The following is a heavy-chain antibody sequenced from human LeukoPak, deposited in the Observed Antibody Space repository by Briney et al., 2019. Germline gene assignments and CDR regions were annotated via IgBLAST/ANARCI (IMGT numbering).Heavy chain of an antibody. CDR3: AKAPGVYYYYMDV. V-gene: IGHV3-23*01. D-gene: IGHD3-10*01. Sequence: GGALRLSCAATGFTFSSYAMSWVRQAPGKGLEWVSAISGSGGSTYYADSVKGRFTISRDNSKNTLYLQMNSLRAEDTAVYYCAKAPGVYYYYMDVWGKGTTVTVSS. CDR1: GFTFSSYA. J-gene: IGHJ6*03. CDR2: ISGSGGST.